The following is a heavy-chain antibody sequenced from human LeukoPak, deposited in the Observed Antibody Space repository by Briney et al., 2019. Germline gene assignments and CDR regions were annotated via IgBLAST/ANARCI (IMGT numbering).Heavy chain of an antibody. D-gene: IGHD3-22*01. Sequence: PSETLSLTCTVSGGSISSSSYYWGWIRQPPGKGLEWIGSIYYSGSTYYNPSLKSRVTISVDTSKNQFSLKLSSVTAADTAVYYCARGQGYYDSSGLFGYWGQGTLVTVSS. CDR1: GGSISSSSYY. V-gene: IGHV4-39*07. CDR2: IYYSGST. J-gene: IGHJ4*02. CDR3: ARGQGYYDSSGLFGY.